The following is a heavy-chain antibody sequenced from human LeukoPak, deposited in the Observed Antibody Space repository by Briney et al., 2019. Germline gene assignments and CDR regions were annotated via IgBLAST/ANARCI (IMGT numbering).Heavy chain of an antibody. D-gene: IGHD5-12*01. CDR3: ARAPTSPDY. V-gene: IGHV4-59*01. CDR2: IYYSGST. J-gene: IGHJ4*02. CDR1: GGSISSYY. Sequence: SETLSLTCTVSGGSISSYYWSWIRQPPGKGLEWIGCIYYSGSTNYNPSLKSRVTISVDTSKNQFSLKLSSVTAADTAVYYCARAPTSPDYWGQGTLVTVSS.